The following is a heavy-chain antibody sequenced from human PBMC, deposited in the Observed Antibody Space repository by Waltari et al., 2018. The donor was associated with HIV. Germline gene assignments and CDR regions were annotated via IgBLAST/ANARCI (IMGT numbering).Heavy chain of an antibody. V-gene: IGHV1-69*01. CDR3: ARTMDHVDTVMERYWYFDL. D-gene: IGHD5-18*01. Sequence: VQLVQSGAEVKKPWSSVKVSCKDSGGTFSSYAISWVRQAPGQGLEWMGGIIPIFGTTNYAQKFQGRVTITADESTSTAYMELSSLRSEDTAVYYCARTMDHVDTVMERYWYFDLWGRGTLVTVSS. CDR2: IIPIFGTT. CDR1: GGTFSSYA. J-gene: IGHJ2*01.